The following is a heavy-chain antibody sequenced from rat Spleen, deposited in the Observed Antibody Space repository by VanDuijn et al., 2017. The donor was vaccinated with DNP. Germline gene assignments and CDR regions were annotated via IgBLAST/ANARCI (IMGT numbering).Heavy chain of an antibody. CDR2: VNSAGTT. D-gene: IGHD1-4*01. CDR3: ARWPGYNPPYAMDA. Sequence: EVQLQESGPGLVKPSQSLSLTCSVTGYSITSSYRWNWIRKFPGNKLEWMGSVNSAGTTNYNPSLKSRISITRDTSKNQLFLQVNSVTTEDTATYYCARWPGYNPPYAMDAWGQGTLVTVSS. J-gene: IGHJ3*01. CDR1: GYSITSSYR. V-gene: IGHV3-3*01.